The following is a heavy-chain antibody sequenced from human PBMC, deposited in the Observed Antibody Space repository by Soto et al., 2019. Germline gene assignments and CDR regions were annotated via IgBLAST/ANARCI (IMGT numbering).Heavy chain of an antibody. CDR1: GGSISSSSYY. D-gene: IGHD2-21*02. CDR3: ARPPSAGSYCGGDCYSDAFDI. V-gene: IGHV4-39*01. J-gene: IGHJ3*02. CDR2: IYYSGST. Sequence: SETLSLTCTVSGGSISSSSYYWGWIRQPPGKGLEWIGSIYYSGSTYYNPSLKSRVTISVDTSKNQFSLKLSSVTAADTAVYYCARPPSAGSYCGGDCYSDAFDIWGQGTMVTVPS.